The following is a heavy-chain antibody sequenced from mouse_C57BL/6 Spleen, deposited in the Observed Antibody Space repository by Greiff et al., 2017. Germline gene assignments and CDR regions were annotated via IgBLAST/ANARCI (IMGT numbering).Heavy chain of an antibody. CDR2: IRNKANGYNT. CDR3: ASDSSGRFDF. J-gene: IGHJ3*01. D-gene: IGHD3-2*02. Sequence: DVQLVESGGGLVQPGGSLSLSCEASGFTFTDYYMSWVRQPPGKALEWLGFIRNKANGYNTEYSASVKGRFTISRDNCQSILYLQMIALRDEDFATYYYASDSSGRFDFWGQGTLVTVSA. CDR1: GFTFTDYY. V-gene: IGHV7-3*01.